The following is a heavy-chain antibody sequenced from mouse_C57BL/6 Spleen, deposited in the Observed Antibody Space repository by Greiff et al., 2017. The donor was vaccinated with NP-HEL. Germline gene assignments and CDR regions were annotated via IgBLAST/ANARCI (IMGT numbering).Heavy chain of an antibody. D-gene: IGHD3-2*02. CDR1: GYSITSGYY. J-gene: IGHJ2*01. CDR2: ISYDGSN. CDR3: AGELEALFDY. Sequence: EVQRVESGPGLVKPSQSLSLTCSVTGYSITSGYYWNWIRQFPGNKLEWMGYISYDGSNNYNPSLKNRISITRDTSKNQFFLKLNSVTTEDTATYYCAGELEALFDYWGQGTTLTVSS. V-gene: IGHV3-6*01.